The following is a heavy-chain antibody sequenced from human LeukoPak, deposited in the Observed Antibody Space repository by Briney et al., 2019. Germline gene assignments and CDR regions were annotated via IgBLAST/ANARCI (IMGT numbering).Heavy chain of an antibody. CDR1: GFTFSSYS. Sequence: GGSLRLSCAASGFTFSSYSMNWVRQAPGKGLEWISFIRHDSSDIYDADSVKGRFTISRDNGKNSVYLQMNSLRAEDTAVYYCATGHQPGYWGQGTLVTVSS. V-gene: IGHV3-48*01. CDR3: ATGHQPGY. J-gene: IGHJ4*02. CDR2: IRHDSSDI.